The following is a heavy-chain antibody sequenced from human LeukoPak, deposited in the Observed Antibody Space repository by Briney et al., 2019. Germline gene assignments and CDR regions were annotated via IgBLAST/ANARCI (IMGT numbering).Heavy chain of an antibody. Sequence: GASVKVSCKASGYTFTNYEINWVRQASGQGLEWMGWMNPNNDNTAYAQKFQGRFTMTRDSSISTAYMELSSLTSEDTALYYCARTSLYATNQDAFDIWGQGTMVTVSS. CDR3: ARTSLYATNQDAFDI. CDR2: MNPNNDNT. D-gene: IGHD2-8*01. CDR1: GYTFTNYE. J-gene: IGHJ3*02. V-gene: IGHV1-8*01.